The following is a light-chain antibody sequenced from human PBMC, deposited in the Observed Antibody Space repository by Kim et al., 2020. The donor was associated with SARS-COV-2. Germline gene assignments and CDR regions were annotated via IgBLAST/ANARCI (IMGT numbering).Light chain of an antibody. J-gene: IGKJ1*01. V-gene: IGKV3-20*01. Sequence: SPGERATRSCRASQSVSSSWLAWYQQKPGQAPRLLIYGAASWATGIPDRFSGSGSGTDFTLTISRLEAEDFAVYYCQQYGNSPWTFGQGTKVDIK. CDR1: QSVSSSW. CDR3: QQYGNSPWT. CDR2: GAA.